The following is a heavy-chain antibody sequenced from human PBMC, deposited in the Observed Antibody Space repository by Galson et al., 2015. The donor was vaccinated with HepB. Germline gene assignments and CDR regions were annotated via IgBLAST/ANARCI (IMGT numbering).Heavy chain of an antibody. J-gene: IGHJ5*02. V-gene: IGHV1-18*04. CDR2: ISTYNGNT. CDR1: GYSFTTYD. Sequence: SVKVSCKASGYSFTTYDIHWVRQAPGQGLEWMGWISTYNGNTKSVQNFQVRVTMTTDTATATAYMELRNLRSDDTAVYYCARGAFYADTSGANWFDPWGQGTPVIVSS. D-gene: IGHD3-22*01. CDR3: ARGAFYADTSGANWFDP.